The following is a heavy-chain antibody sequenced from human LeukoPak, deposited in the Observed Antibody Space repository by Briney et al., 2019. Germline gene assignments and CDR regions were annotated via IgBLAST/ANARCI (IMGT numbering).Heavy chain of an antibody. V-gene: IGHV1-2*02. CDR3: AMILYATGSPTYYLDY. J-gene: IGHJ4*02. Sequence: ASVKVSCKTSGYTFTGYYMHWVRQAPGQGLEWMGWINPKNGDTNYAQNFQGRVTMTRDTSISTVYMEVSWLRSDDTAVYYCAMILYATGSPTYYLDYWGQGTLVTVS. D-gene: IGHD2-8*01. CDR1: GYTFTGYY. CDR2: INPKNGDT.